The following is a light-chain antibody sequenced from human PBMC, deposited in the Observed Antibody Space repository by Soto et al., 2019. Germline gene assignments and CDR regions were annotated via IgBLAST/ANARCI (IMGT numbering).Light chain of an antibody. CDR3: QHYGGLPLT. J-gene: IGKJ4*01. CDR2: DAS. Sequence: DIQMTQSPDSLSASIGDRVTITCQASQDISDFVKWYQQKPGKAPQLLIHDASKLETGVPSRFSGSGSGTDFTLTIHSMQPEDFATYYCQHYGGLPLTFGGGTKVDI. V-gene: IGKV1-33*01. CDR1: QDISDF.